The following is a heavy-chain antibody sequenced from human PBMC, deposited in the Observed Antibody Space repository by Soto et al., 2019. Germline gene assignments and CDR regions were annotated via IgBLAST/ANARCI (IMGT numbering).Heavy chain of an antibody. CDR3: ATDISVFGVVIPRGPWFDP. D-gene: IGHD3-3*01. CDR2: FDPEDGET. CDR1: GYTLTELS. V-gene: IGHV1-24*01. Sequence: ASVKVSCKVSGYTLTELSMHWVRQAPGNGPEWMGGFDPEDGETIYAQKFQGRVTMTEDTSTDTAYMELSSLRSEDTAVYYCATDISVFGVVIPRGPWFDPWGQGTLVTVSS. J-gene: IGHJ5*02.